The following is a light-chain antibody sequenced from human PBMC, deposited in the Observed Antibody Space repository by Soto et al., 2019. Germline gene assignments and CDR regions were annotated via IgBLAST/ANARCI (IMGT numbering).Light chain of an antibody. V-gene: IGKV4-1*01. CDR3: QQCYGPPRT. CDR2: WAS. Sequence: DIVMTQSPDSLAVSLGERATLNCKSSQSVFYSSNNKNYLAWSQQIPGQPPNLLIYWASSRESGVPDRFSGGGSGTDFTLTLSRLQAEDVPLHYCQQCYGPPRTFGQGTKEEIK. CDR1: QSVFYSSNNKNY. J-gene: IGKJ1*01.